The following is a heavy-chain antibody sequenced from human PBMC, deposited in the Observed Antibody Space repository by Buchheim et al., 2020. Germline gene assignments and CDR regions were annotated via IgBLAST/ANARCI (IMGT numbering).Heavy chain of an antibody. CDR3: AAGHFDF. CDR1: GFRFSESD. CDR2: IAGRNGAT. Sequence: QVQLVEFGGDLVEPGGSLRLSCAASGFRFSESDMSWVRHSPGKRLEWISYIAGRNGATYYADSVKGRFTISRDNAKTSLFQQMDSLRADDTAVYYCAAGHFDFWGQG. J-gene: IGHJ4*02. V-gene: IGHV3-11*01.